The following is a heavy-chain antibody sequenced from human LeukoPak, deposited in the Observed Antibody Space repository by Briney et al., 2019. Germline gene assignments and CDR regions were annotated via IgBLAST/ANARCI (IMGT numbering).Heavy chain of an antibody. D-gene: IGHD3-22*01. Sequence: SETLSLTCTVSGGSISTYYWSWIRQPPGKGLEWIAYIYNSGSTNSNPSLKSRVTISVDTSKNQFSLRLSSVTAADTAVYYCARIYYDSGAYYRRSFDIWGQGTIVSVSS. V-gene: IGHV4-59*01. J-gene: IGHJ3*02. CDR2: IYNSGST. CDR1: GGSISTYY. CDR3: ARIYYDSGAYYRRSFDI.